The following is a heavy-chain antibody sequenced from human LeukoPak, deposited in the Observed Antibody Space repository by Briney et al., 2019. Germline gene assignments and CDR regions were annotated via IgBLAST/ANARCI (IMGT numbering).Heavy chain of an antibody. CDR2: INPSGGST. J-gene: IGHJ6*03. Sequence: EASVKVSCKASGYTFTSYYMHWVRQAPGQGLEWMGIINPSGGSTSYAQKFQGRVTMTRDMSTSTVYMELSSLRSEDTAVYYCARADCSGGSCYSVYYYYYMDVWGKGTTVTISS. CDR3: ARADCSGGSCYSVYYYYYMDV. CDR1: GYTFTSYY. V-gene: IGHV1-46*01. D-gene: IGHD2-15*01.